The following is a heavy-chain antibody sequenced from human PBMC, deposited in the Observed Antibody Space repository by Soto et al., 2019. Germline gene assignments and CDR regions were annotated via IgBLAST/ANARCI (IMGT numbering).Heavy chain of an antibody. CDR1: GFTFSNSW. CDR2: INNDGSST. V-gene: IGHV3-74*01. Sequence: GGSLRLSCRGSGFTFSNSWMHWVRHTPGKGLVWVSRINNDGSSTSYADSVKGRFTISRDNAKSTLYLEMSSLRAEDTAVYYCARDPLIGDTDYGLDVWGQGTTVTVSS. J-gene: IGHJ6*02. D-gene: IGHD2-21*01. CDR3: ARDPLIGDTDYGLDV.